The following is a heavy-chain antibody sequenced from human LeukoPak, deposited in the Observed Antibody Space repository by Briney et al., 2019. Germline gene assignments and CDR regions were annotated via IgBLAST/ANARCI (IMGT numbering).Heavy chain of an antibody. V-gene: IGHV1-2*02. CDR1: GYTFTAYY. Sequence: ASVKVSCKASGYTFTAYYMHWARQAPGQGLEWMGWINPNIDGTNYAQKFQGRVTMTRDTSISTAYMELSSLTSDDTAVYYCARPTTVTDYDACDIWGQGTMVTVSS. J-gene: IGHJ3*02. CDR2: INPNIDGT. D-gene: IGHD4-17*01. CDR3: ARPTTVTDYDACDI.